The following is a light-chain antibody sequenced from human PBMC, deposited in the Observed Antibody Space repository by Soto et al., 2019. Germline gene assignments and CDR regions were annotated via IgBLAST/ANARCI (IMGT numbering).Light chain of an antibody. V-gene: IGKV3D-20*01. CDR3: QQYEISPPIT. CDR2: DAS. J-gene: IGKJ5*01. CDR1: QSVSSN. Sequence: EIVMTQAPATLSVSPGGRATLSCGASQSVSSNLAWYQQKPGQAPRLLIYDASRRATDIPDRFSGSGSGTDFTLTITRLEPEDSAMYYCQQYEISPPITFGQGTRLEIK.